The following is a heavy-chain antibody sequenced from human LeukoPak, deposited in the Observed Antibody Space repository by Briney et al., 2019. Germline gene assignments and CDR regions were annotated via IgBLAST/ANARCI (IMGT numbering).Heavy chain of an antibody. CDR2: ISGFGGST. CDR1: GFTFNNYA. CDR3: ARRSGSSWSSFDY. Sequence: EAGGSLRLSCAASGFTFNNYAMNWVRQAPGKGLEWVSGISGFGGSTYYAPSVKGRLTISRDNFGNMLYLHLDSLRAEDTAIYYCARRSGSSWSSFDYWGQGALVTVSS. J-gene: IGHJ4*02. V-gene: IGHV3-23*01. D-gene: IGHD6-13*01.